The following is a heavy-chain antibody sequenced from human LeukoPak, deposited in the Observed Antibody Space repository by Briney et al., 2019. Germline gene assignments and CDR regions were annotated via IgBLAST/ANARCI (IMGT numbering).Heavy chain of an antibody. Sequence: GGSLRLSCAASGFTFSSYSMNWVRQAPGKGLEWVSSISSSSSYIYYADSVKGRFTISRDNAKNSLYLQMNSLRAEDTAVYYCARDPKSCSGGSCYPDNWFDPWGQGTLVTVSS. D-gene: IGHD2-15*01. CDR1: GFTFSSYS. V-gene: IGHV3-21*01. J-gene: IGHJ5*02. CDR3: ARDPKSCSGGSCYPDNWFDP. CDR2: ISSSSSYI.